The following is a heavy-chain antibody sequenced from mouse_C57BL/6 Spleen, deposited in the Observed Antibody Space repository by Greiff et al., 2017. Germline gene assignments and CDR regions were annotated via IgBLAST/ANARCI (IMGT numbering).Heavy chain of an antibody. CDR2: FYPGSGSI. V-gene: IGHV1-62-2*01. J-gene: IGHJ2*01. D-gene: IGHD1-1*01. Sequence: VQLQESGAELVKPGASVQLSCKASGYTFTEYTIHWVKQRSGQGLEWIGWFYPGSGSITYNEKFKDKATLTADKSSSTVYMELSRWTSEDSAVYVCARHETTTVVAHYFDYWGQGTTLTVAS. CDR3: ARHETTTVVAHYFDY. CDR1: GYTFTEYT.